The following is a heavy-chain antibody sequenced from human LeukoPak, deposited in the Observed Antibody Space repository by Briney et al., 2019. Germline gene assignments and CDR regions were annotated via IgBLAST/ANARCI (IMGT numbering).Heavy chain of an antibody. D-gene: IGHD6-19*01. CDR3: ARLYSSGRYANAFDT. CDR1: GFTFGDYD. V-gene: IGHV3-13*01. J-gene: IGHJ3*02. CDR2: IRSIGDR. Sequence: GGSLRLSCEASGFTFGDYDMHWVRQATGKGLEWVSAIRSIGDRFYSGSVKGRFTISRENAKNTFYLEMNSLRVGDTAVYYCARLYSSGRYANAFDTWGQGTAVTVSS.